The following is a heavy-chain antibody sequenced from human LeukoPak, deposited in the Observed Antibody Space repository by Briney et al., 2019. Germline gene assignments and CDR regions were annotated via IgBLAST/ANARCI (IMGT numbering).Heavy chain of an antibody. CDR1: GFTFSSYA. D-gene: IGHD6-13*01. CDR2: IGAGGTFT. J-gene: IGHJ4*02. Sequence: GGSLRLSCTASGFTFSSYAMNWVRQAPGKGLEWVSGIGAGGTFTYYADSVKGRFTISRDNAKNSLYLQMNSLRAEDTAVYYCARDEIAALDYWGQGTLVTVSS. V-gene: IGHV3-21*01. CDR3: ARDEIAALDY.